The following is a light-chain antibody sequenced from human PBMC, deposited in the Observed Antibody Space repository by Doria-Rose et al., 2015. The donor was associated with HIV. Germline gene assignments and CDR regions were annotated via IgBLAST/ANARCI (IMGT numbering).Light chain of an antibody. V-gene: IGKV1-39*01. J-gene: IGKJ1*01. CDR1: QSISSN. CDR2: GAS. CDR3: QQTYSIPPT. Sequence: DIQVTQSPSSLSASVGDRATITCRASQSISSNLNWYQQKPGKAPNLLIYGASSLQSGVPSRFSGSGSGTEFTLSISSLQPEDFATYYCQQTYSIPPTFGQGTKVEIK.